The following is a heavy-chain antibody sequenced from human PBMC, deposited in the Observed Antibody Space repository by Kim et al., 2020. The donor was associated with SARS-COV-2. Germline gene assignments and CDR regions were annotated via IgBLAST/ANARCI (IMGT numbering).Heavy chain of an antibody. Sequence: GGSLRLSCAASGFTLSRHGMHWVRQAPGKGLEWVAIISYDGSDKYYADSVKGRFTISRDNSNNTLYLQMNRLRADDTAVYYCARAPCALATICGIDVWV. CDR3: ARAPCALATICGIDV. CDR1: GFTLSRHG. V-gene: IGHV3-33*05. D-gene: IGHD2-21*01. CDR2: ISYDGSDK. J-gene: IGHJ6*02.